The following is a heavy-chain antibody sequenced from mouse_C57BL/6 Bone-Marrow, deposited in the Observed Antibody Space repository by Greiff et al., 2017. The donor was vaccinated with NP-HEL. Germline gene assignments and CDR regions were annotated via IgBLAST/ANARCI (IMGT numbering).Heavy chain of an antibody. D-gene: IGHD3-2*02. Sequence: EVQLVESGGDLVKPGGSLKLSCAASGFTFSSYGMSWVRQTPDKRLEWVATISSGGSYTYYPDSVKGRFTISRDNAKNTLYLQMSSLKSEDTAMYYCARHKDSSGTGDYWGQGTSVTVSS. CDR2: ISSGGSYT. CDR1: GFTFSSYG. V-gene: IGHV5-6*01. J-gene: IGHJ4*01. CDR3: ARHKDSSGTGDY.